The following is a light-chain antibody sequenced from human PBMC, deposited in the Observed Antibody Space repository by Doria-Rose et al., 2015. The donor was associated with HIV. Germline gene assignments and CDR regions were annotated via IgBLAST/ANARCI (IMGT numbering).Light chain of an antibody. Sequence: TQSPGTLSLSPGERATLSCRASQSFSSTYLAWYQQKPGQAPSLLIYDGSTRATGIPDRFSASGSGTDFTLTINRLKPEDFALYYCHQYGTSWTFGQGTKAEI. CDR2: DGS. CDR1: QSFSSTY. CDR3: HQYGTSWT. V-gene: IGKV3-20*01. J-gene: IGKJ1*01.